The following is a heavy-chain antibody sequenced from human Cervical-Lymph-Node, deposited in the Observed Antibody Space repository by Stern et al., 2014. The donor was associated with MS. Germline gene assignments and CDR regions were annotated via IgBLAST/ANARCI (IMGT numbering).Heavy chain of an antibody. V-gene: IGHV4-61*02. Sequence: MQLVESGPGLVKPSQTLSLTCTVSGGSISSGYYYWSWIRQPAGKGLEWIGRIYSSGSTNYNPSLKSRVTISVDTSKLQFSLKRSSVTAADTAVYYCATTMMRTTGWDAFDIWGQGTMVIVSS. CDR2: IYSSGST. CDR1: GGSISSGYYY. CDR3: ATTMMRTTGWDAFDI. D-gene: IGHD1-7*01. J-gene: IGHJ3*02.